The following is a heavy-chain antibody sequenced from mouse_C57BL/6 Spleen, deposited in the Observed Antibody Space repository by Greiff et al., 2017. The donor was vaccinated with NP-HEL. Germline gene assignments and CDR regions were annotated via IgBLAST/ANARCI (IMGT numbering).Heavy chain of an antibody. Sequence: EVHLVESGGGLVQPGGSLKLSCAASGFTFSDYGMAWVRQAPRKGPEWVAFISNLAYSIYYADTVTGRFTISRENAKNTLYLEMSSLRSEDTAMYYCARRHDYYGSSGGTYYAMDYWGQGTSVTVSS. D-gene: IGHD1-1*01. CDR3: ARRHDYYGSSGGTYYAMDY. CDR1: GFTFSDYG. CDR2: ISNLAYSI. V-gene: IGHV5-15*01. J-gene: IGHJ4*01.